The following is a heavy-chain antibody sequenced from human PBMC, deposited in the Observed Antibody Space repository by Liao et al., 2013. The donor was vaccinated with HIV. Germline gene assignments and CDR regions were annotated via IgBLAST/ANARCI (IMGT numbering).Heavy chain of an antibody. Sequence: QVQLQESGPRLVKPSETLSLTCTVSGGSISSSSYYWSWIRQPAGKGLEWIGRIHTSGTTNYNPSLKSRVTILVDTSKNQFSLKLSSVTAADTAVYYCARSYYDILTGYVFDYWGQGTLVIVSS. CDR1: GGSISSSSYY. V-gene: IGHV4-61*02. J-gene: IGHJ4*02. CDR2: IHTSGTT. D-gene: IGHD3-9*01. CDR3: ARSYYDILTGYVFDY.